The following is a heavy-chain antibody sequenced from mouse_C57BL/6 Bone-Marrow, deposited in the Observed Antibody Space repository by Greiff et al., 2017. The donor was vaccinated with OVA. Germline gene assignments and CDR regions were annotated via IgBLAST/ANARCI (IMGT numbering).Heavy chain of an antibody. J-gene: IGHJ4*01. Sequence: EVQLMESGGGLVKPGGSLKLSCAASGFTFSSYAMSWVRQTPEKRLEWVATISDGGSYTYYPDNVKGRFTISRDNAKNNLYLQMSHLKSEDTAMYYCASYSNVYAMDYWGQGTSVTVSS. CDR3: ASYSNVYAMDY. D-gene: IGHD2-5*01. CDR2: ISDGGSYT. V-gene: IGHV5-4*01. CDR1: GFTFSSYA.